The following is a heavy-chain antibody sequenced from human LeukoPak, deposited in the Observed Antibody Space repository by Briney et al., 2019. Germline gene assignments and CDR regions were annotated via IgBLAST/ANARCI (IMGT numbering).Heavy chain of an antibody. V-gene: IGHV1-69*05. CDR3: ARDLAGTPYNWFDP. CDR1: GGTFSSYA. J-gene: IGHJ5*02. Sequence: GASVKVSCKASGGTFSSYAISWVRQAPGQGLEWMGGIFPIFGTANYAQKFQGRVTITTDESTSTAYMELSSLRSEDTAVYYCARDLAGTPYNWFDPWGQGTLVTVSS. CDR2: IFPIFGTA. D-gene: IGHD6-13*01.